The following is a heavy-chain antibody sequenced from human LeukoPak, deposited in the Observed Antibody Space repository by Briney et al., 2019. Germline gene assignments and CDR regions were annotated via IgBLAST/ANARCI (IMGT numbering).Heavy chain of an antibody. D-gene: IGHD1-7*01. V-gene: IGHV1-2*02. CDR3: ARARGLELPPEYFQH. J-gene: IGHJ1*01. CDR1: GYTFTGYY. Sequence: ASVKVSCKASGYTFTGYYMHWVRQAPGQGLEWMGWINPNSGGTNYAQKFQGRVTMTRDTSISTAYMELSRLRSDDTAVYYCARARGLELPPEYFQHWGQGTLVTVSS. CDR2: INPNSGGT.